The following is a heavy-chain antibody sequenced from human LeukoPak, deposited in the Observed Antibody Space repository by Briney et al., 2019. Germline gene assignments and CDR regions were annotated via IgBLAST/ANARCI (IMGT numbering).Heavy chain of an antibody. D-gene: IGHD5-12*01. CDR2: IYYSGST. CDR3: ARKRGFNFDY. J-gene: IGHJ4*02. CDR1: GGSISSGGYY. Sequence: SETLSLTCTVSGGSISSGGYYWSWIRQHPGKGLEWIGYIYYSGSTYYNPPLKSRVTISVDTSKNQFSLKLSSVTAADTAVYYCARKRGFNFDYWGQGTLVTVSS. V-gene: IGHV4-31*03.